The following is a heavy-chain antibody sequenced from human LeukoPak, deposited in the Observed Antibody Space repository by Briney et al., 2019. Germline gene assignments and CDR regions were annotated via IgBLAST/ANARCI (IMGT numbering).Heavy chain of an antibody. CDR2: INAGNGNT. J-gene: IGHJ4*01. CDR3: ARGGDRSSITAD. V-gene: IGHV1-3*01. D-gene: IGHD3-22*01. Sequence: ASVKVSCKASGYTFTSYGISWVRQAPGQRLEWMGWINAGNGNTKYSQKFQGRVTITRDTSASTAYMELSSLKSEDTALYYCARGGDRSSITADWGQGTLVTVSA. CDR1: GYTFTSYG.